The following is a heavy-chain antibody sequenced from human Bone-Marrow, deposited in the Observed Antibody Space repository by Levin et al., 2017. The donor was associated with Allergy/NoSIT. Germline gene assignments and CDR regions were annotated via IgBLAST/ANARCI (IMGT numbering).Heavy chain of an antibody. Sequence: GESLKISCAASGFTFSSYWMSWVRQAPGKGLEWVANIKQDGSEKYYVDSVKGRFTISRDNAKNSLYLQMNSLRAEDTAVYYCARRGYCSSTSCYYFDYWGQGTLVTVSS. D-gene: IGHD2-2*01. CDR3: ARRGYCSSTSCYYFDY. CDR2: IKQDGSEK. V-gene: IGHV3-7*04. J-gene: IGHJ4*02. CDR1: GFTFSSYW.